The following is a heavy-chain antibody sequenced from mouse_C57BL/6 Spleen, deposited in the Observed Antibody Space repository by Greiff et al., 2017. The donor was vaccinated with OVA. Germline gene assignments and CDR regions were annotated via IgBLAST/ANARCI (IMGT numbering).Heavy chain of an antibody. CDR2: IWSGGST. Sequence: QVQLKESGPGLVQPSQSLSITCTVSGFSLTSYGVHWVRQSPGKGLEWLGVIWSGGSTDYNAAFISRLSISKDNSKSQVFFKMNSLQADDTAIYYCATLYYDYDGGYYYAMDYWGQGTSVTVSS. CDR1: GFSLTSYG. D-gene: IGHD2-4*01. J-gene: IGHJ4*01. CDR3: ATLYYDYDGGYYYAMDY. V-gene: IGHV2-2*01.